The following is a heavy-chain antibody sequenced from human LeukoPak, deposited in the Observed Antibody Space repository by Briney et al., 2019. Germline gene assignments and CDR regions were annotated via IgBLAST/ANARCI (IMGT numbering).Heavy chain of an antibody. V-gene: IGHV4-4*07. D-gene: IGHD4-11*01. J-gene: IGHJ4*02. Sequence: SETLSLTCTVSGGSISGYYWSWIRQPAGKGLEWIGRIYTSGSTNYNPSLKSRVTMSVDTSKNQFSLKLSSVTAADTAVYYCARSSSTVRDFDYWGQGTLVTVSS. CDR3: ARSSSTVRDFDY. CDR1: GGSISGYY. CDR2: IYTSGST.